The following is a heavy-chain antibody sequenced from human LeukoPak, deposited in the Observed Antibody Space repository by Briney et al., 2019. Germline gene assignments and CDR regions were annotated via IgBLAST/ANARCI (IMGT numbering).Heavy chain of an antibody. CDR1: GVYW. V-gene: IGHV3-7*01. J-gene: IGHJ4*02. D-gene: IGHD2-8*02. CDR3: ATSSGAPGNM. Sequence: GGSLRLSCAVSGVYWMSWVRQAPGKGLEWVANINQDGSVIYYVDPVKGRFTISRDNAKNSLYLQMNSLRAEDTGVYYCATSSGAPGNMWGQGTLVTVSS. CDR2: INQDGSVI.